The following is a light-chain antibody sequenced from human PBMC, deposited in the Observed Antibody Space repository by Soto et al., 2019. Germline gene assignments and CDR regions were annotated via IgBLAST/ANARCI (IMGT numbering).Light chain of an antibody. CDR1: SIDVGDSDF. Sequence: QSVLTQPRSVSGSPGQSVTISCTGTSIDVGDSDFVSWFQHHPGKAPKLIIFEVSNRPSGISDRFSGFKSANTAYLTISGVQPEDEADYHCSSYTTIKTVVFGGGTKVTVL. CDR3: SSYTTIKTVV. V-gene: IGLV2-14*01. CDR2: EVS. J-gene: IGLJ2*01.